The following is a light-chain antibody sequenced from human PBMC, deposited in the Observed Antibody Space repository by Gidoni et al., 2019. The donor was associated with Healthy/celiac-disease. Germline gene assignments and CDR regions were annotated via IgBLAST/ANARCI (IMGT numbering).Light chain of an antibody. Sequence: QSALILPAHASGSPGLSITISCTGTSSDVGGYNYVSWSQRHPGKAPNLMIYDVSNQPSGVSNRCSGSKSGNTASLTISGLQAEDEADYYCSSYTSSSTSWVVGGGTKLTVL. CDR2: DVS. CDR1: SSDVGGYNY. V-gene: IGLV2-14*03. CDR3: SSYTSSSTSWV. J-gene: IGLJ3*02.